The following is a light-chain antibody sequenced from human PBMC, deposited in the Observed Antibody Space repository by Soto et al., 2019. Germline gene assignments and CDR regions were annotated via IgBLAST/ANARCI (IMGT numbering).Light chain of an antibody. V-gene: IGLV1-44*01. CDR1: SSNIGTNA. CDR3: QSYDSLLNGVI. Sequence: QSVLTQPPSASGTPGQRVTISCSGSSSNIGTNAVNWYQQLPGTAPKLLIYGSTNRPSGVPARFSGSKSDTSASLAITGLQAEDEADYYCQSYDSLLNGVIFGGGTKLTVL. CDR2: GST. J-gene: IGLJ2*01.